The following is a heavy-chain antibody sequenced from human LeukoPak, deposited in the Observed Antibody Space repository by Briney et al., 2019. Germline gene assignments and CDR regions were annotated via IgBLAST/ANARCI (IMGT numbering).Heavy chain of an antibody. D-gene: IGHD6-19*01. CDR2: IIPIFGTA. Sequence: SVKVSCKASGGTFSSYAISWVRQAPGQGLEWMGGIIPIFGTANYAQKFRGRVTITADESTSTAYMELSSLRSEDTAVYYCARGSSGWYNWFDPWGQGTLVTVSS. V-gene: IGHV1-69*13. CDR1: GGTFSSYA. CDR3: ARGSSGWYNWFDP. J-gene: IGHJ5*02.